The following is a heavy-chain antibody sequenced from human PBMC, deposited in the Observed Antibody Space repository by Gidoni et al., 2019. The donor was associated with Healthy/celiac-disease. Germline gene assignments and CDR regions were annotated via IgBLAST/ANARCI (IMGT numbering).Heavy chain of an antibody. CDR3: ARMQAKQQLYVPLDAFDI. CDR1: GGSFSGYY. Sequence: QVQLQQWGAGLLKPPETLSLTCSVYGGSFSGYYWSWIRQPPGKGLEWIGEINHSGSTNYNPSRKSRVTISVDTSKNQFSLKLSSVTAADTAVYYCARMQAKQQLYVPLDAFDIWGQGTMVTVSS. V-gene: IGHV4-34*01. J-gene: IGHJ3*02. D-gene: IGHD6-13*01. CDR2: INHSGST.